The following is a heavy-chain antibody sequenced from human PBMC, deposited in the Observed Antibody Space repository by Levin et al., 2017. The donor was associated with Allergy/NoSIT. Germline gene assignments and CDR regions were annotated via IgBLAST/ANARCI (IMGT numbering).Heavy chain of an antibody. V-gene: IGHV4-34*01. CDR1: GGSFSGYY. CDR2: INHSGST. CDR3: ARVLGRYSSSWQRPRWFDP. J-gene: IGHJ5*02. Sequence: SQTLSLTCAVYGGSFSGYYWSWIRQPPGKGLEWIGEINHSGSTNYNPSLKSRVTISVDTSKNQFSLKLSSVTAADTAVYYCARVLGRYSSSWQRPRWFDPWGQGTLVTVSS. D-gene: IGHD6-13*01.